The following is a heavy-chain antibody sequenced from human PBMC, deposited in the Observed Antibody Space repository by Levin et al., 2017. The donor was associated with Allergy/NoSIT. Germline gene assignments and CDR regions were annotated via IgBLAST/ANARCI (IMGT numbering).Heavy chain of an antibody. CDR3: ARIRIYCSSTSCYDDY. CDR1: GFTFSSYG. V-gene: IGHV3-33*01. J-gene: IGHJ4*02. CDR2: IWYDGSNK. D-gene: IGHD2-2*01. Sequence: GGSLRLSCAASGFTFSSYGMHWVRQAPGKGLEWVAVIWYDGSNKYYADSVKGRFTISRDNSKNTLYLQMNSLRAEDTAVYYCARIRIYCSSTSCYDDYWGQGTLVTVSS.